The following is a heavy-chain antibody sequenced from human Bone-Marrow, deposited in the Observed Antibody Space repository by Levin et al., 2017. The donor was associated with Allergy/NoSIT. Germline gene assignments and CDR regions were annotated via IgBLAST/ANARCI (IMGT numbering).Heavy chain of an antibody. V-gene: IGHV3-30*04. CDR1: EFTFSNYA. CDR2: ISDDGRNK. J-gene: IGHJ2*01. Sequence: PGGSLRLSCAASEFTFSNYAMHWVRQAPGKELDWVAGISDDGRNKNYADSVKGRITLSRDNSKNTLYLQMNSLSAEDTAVYYCARDAERSVPGWYFDLWGRGTLVTVSS. D-gene: IGHD3-3*01. CDR3: ARDAERSVPGWYFDL.